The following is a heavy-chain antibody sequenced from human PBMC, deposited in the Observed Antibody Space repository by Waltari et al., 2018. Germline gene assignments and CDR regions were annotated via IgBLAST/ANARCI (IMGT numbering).Heavy chain of an antibody. CDR2: ISGSGKDT. D-gene: IGHD6-13*01. J-gene: IGHJ4*02. Sequence: EVQLLESGGGLVQPGGSLRLSCAASGFTFSSSAMSWVRQAPGKGLEWVSAISGSGKDTYYADFVKGRFTMSRDNSKNTLYLHMKNVRVDDTAIYYCAKDLRASAGPYWGQGTLVTVSS. CDR3: AKDLRASAGPY. V-gene: IGHV3-23*01. CDR1: GFTFSSSA.